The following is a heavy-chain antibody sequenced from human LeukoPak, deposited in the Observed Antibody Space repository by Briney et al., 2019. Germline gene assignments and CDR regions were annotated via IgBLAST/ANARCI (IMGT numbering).Heavy chain of an antibody. V-gene: IGHV3-21*01. Sequence: GGSLRLSCAASGFTFSSYSMNWVRQAPGKGLEWVSSISSSSSYIYYADSVKGRFTISRDNAKNSLYLQTNSLRAEDTAVYYCARYRVTGYYSIGTPPFDYWGQGTLVTVSS. J-gene: IGHJ4*02. CDR3: ARYRVTGYYSIGTPPFDY. D-gene: IGHD3-9*01. CDR2: ISSSSSYI. CDR1: GFTFSSYS.